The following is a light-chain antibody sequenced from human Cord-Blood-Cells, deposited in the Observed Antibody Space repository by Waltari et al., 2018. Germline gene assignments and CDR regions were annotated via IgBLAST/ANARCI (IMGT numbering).Light chain of an antibody. CDR3: QQANSFPST. CDR2: AAS. V-gene: IGKV1D-12*01. Sequence: DIQMTQSPSSVSASVGDRVTITCRARQGISSWLAWYQQKPGKATKLLIYAASSLESGVPSRFSGSGSGTDSTLTISSQKPEDIATYDCQQANSFPSTFGQGTRLEIK. J-gene: IGKJ5*01. CDR1: QGISSW.